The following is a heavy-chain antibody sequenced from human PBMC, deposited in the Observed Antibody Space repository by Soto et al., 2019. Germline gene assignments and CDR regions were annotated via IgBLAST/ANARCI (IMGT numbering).Heavy chain of an antibody. J-gene: IGHJ4*02. D-gene: IGHD5-18*01. V-gene: IGHV4-30-4*01. CDR3: AREAEDTAMGTDY. CDR1: GGSISSGDYY. Sequence: PSETLSLTCTVSGGSISSGDYYWSWIRQPPGKGLEWIGYIYYSGSTYYNPSLKSRVTISVDTSKNQFSLKLSSVTAADTAVYYCAREAEDTAMGTDYWGQGTLVTVSS. CDR2: IYYSGST.